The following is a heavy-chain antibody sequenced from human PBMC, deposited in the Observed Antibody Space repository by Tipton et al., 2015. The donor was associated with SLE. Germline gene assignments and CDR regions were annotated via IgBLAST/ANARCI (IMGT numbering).Heavy chain of an antibody. J-gene: IGHJ4*02. D-gene: IGHD3-22*01. CDR2: INPDNGKT. V-gene: IGHV1-3*01. CDR3: ARTDYDSSAYFDY. Sequence: QSGAEVKKPGASVKVSCKASGYTFTSYAMHWVRQAPGQRLEWMGWINPDNGKTTYSQKFQGRVTITRDTSATTLYLDLSGLRSEDTAMYYCARTDYDSSAYFDYWGQGTLVTVSS. CDR1: GYTFTSYA.